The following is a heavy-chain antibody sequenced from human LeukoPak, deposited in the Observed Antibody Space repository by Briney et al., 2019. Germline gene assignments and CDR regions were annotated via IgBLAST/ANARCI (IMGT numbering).Heavy chain of an antibody. CDR1: GYTFTAYY. Sequence: ASVKVSCKASGYTFTAYYMHWVRQAPGQGLEWMGWINPNSGGTNYAQKFQGRVTMTRDTSISTAYMELSRLRSDDTAVYYCARDAPVDYDSSGYYSAEYFQHWGQGTLVTVSS. J-gene: IGHJ1*01. D-gene: IGHD3-22*01. CDR2: INPNSGGT. V-gene: IGHV1-2*02. CDR3: ARDAPVDYDSSGYYSAEYFQH.